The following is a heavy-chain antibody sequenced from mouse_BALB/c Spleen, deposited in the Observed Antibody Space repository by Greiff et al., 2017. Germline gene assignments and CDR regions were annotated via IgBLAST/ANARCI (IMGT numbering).Heavy chain of an antibody. CDR1: GFTFTDYY. J-gene: IGHJ4*01. CDR3: ARDHDSYAMDY. Sequence: VQLKESGGGLVQPGGSLRLSCATSGFTFTDYYMSWVRQPPGKALEWLGFIRNKANGYTTEYSASVKGRFTISRDNSQSILYLQMNTLRAEDSATYYCARDHDSYAMDYWGQGTSVTVSS. V-gene: IGHV7-3*02. CDR2: IRNKANGYTT.